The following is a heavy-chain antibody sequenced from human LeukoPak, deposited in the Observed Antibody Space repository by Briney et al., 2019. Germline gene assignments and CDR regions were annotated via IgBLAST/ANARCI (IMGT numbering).Heavy chain of an antibody. CDR1: GFSFTSHS. CDR2: ISGGGGNT. Sequence: GGSLRLSCAASGFSFTSHSMSWVRQAPGMGLEWVSTISGGGGNTYYGESVRGRFTISRDNSKNTLYLQMNSLRAEDTAVYYCAKFRSSSSPYYYYYMDVWGKGTTVTVSS. J-gene: IGHJ6*03. V-gene: IGHV3-23*01. D-gene: IGHD6-6*01. CDR3: AKFRSSSSPYYYYYMDV.